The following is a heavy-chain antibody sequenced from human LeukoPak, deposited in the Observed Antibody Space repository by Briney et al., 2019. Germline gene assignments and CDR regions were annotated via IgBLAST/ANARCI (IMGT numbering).Heavy chain of an antibody. D-gene: IGHD5-18*01. CDR3: ANDLGWIQLNLG. Sequence: GGSLRLSCAASGFTFSSYSMNWVRQAPGKGLEWVSGITGNGATTYCADSVKGRFTISRDNSRNTVYLQMNSLRAEDTAVYYCANDLGWIQLNLGRGQGTLVTVSS. J-gene: IGHJ4*02. CDR1: GFTFSSYS. V-gene: IGHV3-23*01. CDR2: ITGNGATT.